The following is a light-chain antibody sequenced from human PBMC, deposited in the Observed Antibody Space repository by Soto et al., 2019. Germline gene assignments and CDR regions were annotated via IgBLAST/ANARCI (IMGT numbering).Light chain of an antibody. J-gene: IGKJ1*01. V-gene: IGKV3-15*01. Sequence: EIVLTQSPGTLSLSPGERATLSCRTSHSVDSTQLAWYQQKPGQAPRLLISGAATRATDIPARFSGSGSGTEFTLTISSLQSEDSAVYYCLQYYNWPRTFGQGTKVDIK. CDR3: LQYYNWPRT. CDR1: HSVDST. CDR2: GAA.